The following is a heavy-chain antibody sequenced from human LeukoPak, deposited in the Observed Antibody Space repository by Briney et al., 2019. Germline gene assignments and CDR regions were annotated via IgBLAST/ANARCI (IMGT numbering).Heavy chain of an antibody. D-gene: IGHD6-6*01. J-gene: IGHJ4*02. V-gene: IGHV3-30*02. CDR1: GFTFSSYG. Sequence: PGGSLRLSCAASGFTFSSYGMHWVRQAPGKGLEWVAFIRYDGSNKYYADSVKGRFTISRDNSKNTLYLQMNSLRAEDTAVYYCANGPTMDSSSFDYWGQGTLVTVSS. CDR3: ANGPTMDSSSFDY. CDR2: IRYDGSNK.